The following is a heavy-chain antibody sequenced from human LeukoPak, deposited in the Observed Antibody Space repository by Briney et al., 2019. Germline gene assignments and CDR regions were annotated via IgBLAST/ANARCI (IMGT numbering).Heavy chain of an antibody. J-gene: IGHJ5*02. V-gene: IGHV3-21*01. Sequence: PGGSLRLSCAASGFTFSSYSMNWVRQAPGKGLEWVSSISSSSSYIYYADSVKGRFTISRDNVKNSLYLQMNSLRAEDTAVYYCARSGDIDNWFDPWGQGTLVTVSS. CDR3: ARSGDIDNWFDP. CDR1: GFTFSSYS. CDR2: ISSSSSYI. D-gene: IGHD2-15*01.